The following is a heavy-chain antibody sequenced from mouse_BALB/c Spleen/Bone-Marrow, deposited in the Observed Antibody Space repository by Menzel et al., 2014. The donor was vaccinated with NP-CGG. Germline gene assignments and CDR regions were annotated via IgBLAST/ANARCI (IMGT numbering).Heavy chain of an antibody. CDR3: ARVYYGNLDY. Sequence: VKLVESGAELVRPGSSVKISCKASGYTFXNFWMNWVKQRPGQGLEWIGQIHPGDGDTNNNGKFKGKATLTTDKSSSTAYMQLSSLSSEDSAVYFCARVYYGNLDYWGQGTTLTVSS. V-gene: IGHV1-80*01. CDR2: IHPGDGDT. CDR1: GYTFXNFW. D-gene: IGHD2-1*01. J-gene: IGHJ2*01.